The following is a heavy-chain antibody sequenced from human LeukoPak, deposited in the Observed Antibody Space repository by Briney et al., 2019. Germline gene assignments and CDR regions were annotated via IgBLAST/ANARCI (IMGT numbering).Heavy chain of an antibody. D-gene: IGHD3-10*01. CDR2: IVVASGDT. J-gene: IGHJ6*02. V-gene: IGHV1-58*02. CDR1: GFTFTSSP. Sequence: SVKVSCKASGFTFTSSPMQWVRQARGQRLEWIGWIVVASGDTNYAQKFQERVIITRDMSTNTAYMELSSLTSEDTAVYYCAAESLGEQLGDLFGDYYGMDVWGQGTTVIVSS. CDR3: AAESLGEQLGDLFGDYYGMDV.